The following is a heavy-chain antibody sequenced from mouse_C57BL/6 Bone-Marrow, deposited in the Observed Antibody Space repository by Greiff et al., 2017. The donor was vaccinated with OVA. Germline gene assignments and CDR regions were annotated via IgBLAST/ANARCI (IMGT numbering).Heavy chain of an antibody. CDR2: IWSGGST. CDR3: ARSHSSGYEYFDV. V-gene: IGHV2-2*01. D-gene: IGHD3-2*02. J-gene: IGHJ1*03. Sequence: VQLKQSGPGLVQPSQSLSITCTVSGFSLTSSGVHWVRQSPGKGLEWLGVIWSGGSTDYNAAFISRLSISKDNSKSQVFFKMNSLQADDTAIYDCARSHSSGYEYFDVWGTGTTVTVSS. CDR1: GFSLTSSG.